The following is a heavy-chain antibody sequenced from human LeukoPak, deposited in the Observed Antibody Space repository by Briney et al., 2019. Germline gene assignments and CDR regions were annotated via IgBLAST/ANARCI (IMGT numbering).Heavy chain of an antibody. CDR2: ISAYNGNT. Sequence: ASVKVSCKASGYTFTTYAISWVRQAPGQGLEWMGWISAYNGNTNYAQKLQGRVTMTTDTSTSTAYMELRSLRSDDTAVYYCAREFRTYYDFWSGYHIFDFWGQGTLVTVSS. J-gene: IGHJ4*02. CDR3: AREFRTYYDFWSGYHIFDF. D-gene: IGHD3-3*01. CDR1: GYTFTTYA. V-gene: IGHV1-18*01.